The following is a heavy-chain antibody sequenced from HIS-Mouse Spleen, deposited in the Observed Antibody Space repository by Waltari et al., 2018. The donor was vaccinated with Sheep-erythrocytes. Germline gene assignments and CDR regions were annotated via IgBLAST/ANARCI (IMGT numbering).Heavy chain of an antibody. CDR2: IYSSGST. CDR1: GGSISSSSYY. J-gene: IGHJ4*02. CDR3: ARVSVAARFDY. D-gene: IGHD6-6*01. Sequence: QLQLQESGPGLVKPSETLSLTCTVSGGSISSSSYYWGWIRQPPGKGLEWMGSIYSSGSTYYNPSLKSRVTISVDTSKNRFSLKLSSVTAADTAVYYCARVSVAARFDYWGQGTLVTVSS. V-gene: IGHV4-39*07.